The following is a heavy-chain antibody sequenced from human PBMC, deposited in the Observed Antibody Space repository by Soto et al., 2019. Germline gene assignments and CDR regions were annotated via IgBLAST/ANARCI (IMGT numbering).Heavy chain of an antibody. J-gene: IGHJ4*02. CDR1: GGTFSSYT. V-gene: IGHV1-69*02. CDR2: IIPILGIA. CDR3: AARGGTMVRGVISTPTYYFDY. Sequence: QVPLVQSGAEVKKPGSSVKVSCKASGGTFSSYTISWVRQAPGQGLEWMGRIIPILGIANYAQKFQGRVTITADKSTSTAYMELSSLRSEDTAVYYCAARGGTMVRGVISTPTYYFDYWGQGTLVTVSS. D-gene: IGHD3-10*01.